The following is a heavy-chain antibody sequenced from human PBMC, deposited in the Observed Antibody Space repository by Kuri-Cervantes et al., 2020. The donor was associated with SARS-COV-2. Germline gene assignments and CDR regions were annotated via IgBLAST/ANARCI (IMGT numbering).Heavy chain of an antibody. CDR2: IIPIFGTA. D-gene: IGHD6-6*01. V-gene: IGHV1-69*13. Sequence: SVKVSCKASGGTFSSYAISWVRQAPGQGLEWMGGIIPIFGTANYAQKFQGRVTITADESTSTAYMELSSLRSEDTAVYYCARDDSSSSRPGYGYGMDVWGQGTTVTVSS. CDR1: GGTFSSYA. CDR3: ARDDSSSSRPGYGYGMDV. J-gene: IGHJ6*02.